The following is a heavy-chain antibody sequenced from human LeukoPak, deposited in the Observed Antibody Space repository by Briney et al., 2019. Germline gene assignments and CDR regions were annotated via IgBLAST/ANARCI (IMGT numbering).Heavy chain of an antibody. CDR2: IYTSGST. J-gene: IGHJ6*02. Sequence: SETLSLTCTVSGGSISSYYWSWIRQPAGKGLEWIGRIYTSGSTNYNPSLKSRVTMSVDTSKNQFSLKLSSVTAADTAVYYCAREGEDFWSGSPYGMDVWGQGTTVTVSS. D-gene: IGHD3-3*01. V-gene: IGHV4-4*07. CDR1: GGSISSYY. CDR3: AREGEDFWSGSPYGMDV.